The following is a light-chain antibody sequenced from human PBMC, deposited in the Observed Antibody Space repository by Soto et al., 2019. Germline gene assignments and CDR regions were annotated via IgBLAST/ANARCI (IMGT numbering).Light chain of an antibody. V-gene: IGKV1-5*02. CDR1: QSISTW. CDR3: QQYYSFPWT. CDR2: DAS. Sequence: DIQMTQSPSTLSASVGDRVTIICRASQSISTWFAWYQLKPGKAPNLLIYDASTLEGGVPSRFRGIGSGTEFTLTISGLQPDDFAPYYCQQYYSFPWTFGQGTKVDIK. J-gene: IGKJ1*01.